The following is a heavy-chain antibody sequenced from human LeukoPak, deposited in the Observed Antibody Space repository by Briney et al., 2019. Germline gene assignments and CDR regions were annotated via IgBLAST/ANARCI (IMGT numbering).Heavy chain of an antibody. D-gene: IGHD3-22*01. CDR3: AKRGVVIRVILVAFHIEAYYFDS. CDR1: GITLSSYG. Sequence: GGSLRLSCAVSGITLSSYGMSWVRQAPGKGLEWVAGISDSGGRTNYADSVKGRFTISRDNPKNTLYLQMNSLGAEDTAVYFCAKRGVVIRVILVAFHIEAYYFDSWGQGALVTVSS. CDR2: ISDSGGRT. V-gene: IGHV3-23*01. J-gene: IGHJ4*02.